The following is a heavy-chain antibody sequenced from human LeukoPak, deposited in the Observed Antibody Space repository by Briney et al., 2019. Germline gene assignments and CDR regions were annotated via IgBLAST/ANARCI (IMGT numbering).Heavy chain of an antibody. Sequence: SETLSLTCTVSGGSISSHYWSWIRQPPGMGLEWIGYIYYSGSTDYNPSLKSRVTISVDTSKNQVSLKLSSVTAADTAVYYCARAEYYHDSSGYYHTSAYDIWGQGTMVTVSS. CDR3: ARAEYYHDSSGYYHTSAYDI. D-gene: IGHD3-22*01. CDR2: IYYSGST. CDR1: GGSISSHY. V-gene: IGHV4-59*11. J-gene: IGHJ3*02.